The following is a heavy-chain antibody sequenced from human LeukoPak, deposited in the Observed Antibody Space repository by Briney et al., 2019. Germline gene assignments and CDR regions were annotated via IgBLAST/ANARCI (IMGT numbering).Heavy chain of an antibody. CDR2: IYYSGST. V-gene: IGHV4-59*01. Sequence: SETLSLTCTVSGDSISSSYWSWIRQPPGKGLEWIGYIYYSGSTNSNPSLKSRVTILVDTSNSQFSLKLTSVTAADTAVYYCARGYSGDFDYWGQGTLVTVSS. CDR1: GDSISSSY. J-gene: IGHJ4*02. CDR3: ARGYSGDFDY. D-gene: IGHD2-15*01.